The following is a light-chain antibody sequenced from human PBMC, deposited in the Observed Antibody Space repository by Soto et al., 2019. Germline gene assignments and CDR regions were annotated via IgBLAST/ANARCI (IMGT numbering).Light chain of an antibody. J-gene: IGKJ5*01. V-gene: IGKV3D-11*01. CDR2: GAS. Sequence: EIVLTQSPATLYVSQVERVTLSCRASQGIGSTLAWYRQQPGQAPGLLIYGASNRATGIPARFSGSGSGTDFTLTISSLEPEDFAVYYCQQRSNWPITFGQGTRLEIK. CDR3: QQRSNWPIT. CDR1: QGIGST.